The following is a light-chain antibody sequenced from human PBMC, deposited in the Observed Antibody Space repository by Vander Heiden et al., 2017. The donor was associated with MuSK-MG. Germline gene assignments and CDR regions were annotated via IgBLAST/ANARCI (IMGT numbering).Light chain of an antibody. CDR3: QHLNSYPS. J-gene: IGKJ4*01. CDR2: AAS. V-gene: IGKV1-9*01. CDR1: QGISSY. Sequence: IQRTQSPSFLSASVGDRVTITCRASQGISSYLAWYQQKPGKAPKLLIYAASTLQSGVPSRFSGSGSGTEFTLTISSLQPEDFATYYCQHLNSYPSFGGGTRLEIK.